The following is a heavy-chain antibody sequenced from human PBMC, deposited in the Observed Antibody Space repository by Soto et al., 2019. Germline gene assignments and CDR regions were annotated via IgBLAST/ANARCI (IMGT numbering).Heavy chain of an antibody. Sequence: QILLVQSGAEVKKIGSSVRVSCKASGGPFSSQAINWVRQAPGQGLEWMGDIIPIFGTGNPARKLQGRVMITADESTSTVYMELSSLRSEDTGVYFCARDSAYRTKWFDPWGQGTLVTVSS. J-gene: IGHJ5*02. D-gene: IGHD3-16*01. V-gene: IGHV1-69*01. CDR1: GGPFSSQA. CDR2: IIPIFGTG. CDR3: ARDSAYRTKWFDP.